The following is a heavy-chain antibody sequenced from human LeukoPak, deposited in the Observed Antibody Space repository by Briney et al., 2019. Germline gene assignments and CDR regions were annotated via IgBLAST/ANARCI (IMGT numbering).Heavy chain of an antibody. Sequence: GASVKVSCKVSGYTLTELSMHWVRQAPGKGLEWMGGFDPEDGETIYAQKFQGRVTMTEDTSTDTAYMELSSLRSEDTAVYYCATGPMGYSYYDSSGHGEFDYWGQGTLVTVSS. J-gene: IGHJ4*02. CDR2: FDPEDGET. D-gene: IGHD3-22*01. CDR1: GYTLTELS. V-gene: IGHV1-24*01. CDR3: ATGPMGYSYYDSSGHGEFDY.